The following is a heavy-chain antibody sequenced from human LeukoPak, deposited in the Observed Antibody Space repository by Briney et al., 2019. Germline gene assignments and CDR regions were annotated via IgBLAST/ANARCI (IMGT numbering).Heavy chain of an antibody. CDR2: ISNSNSYI. Sequence: GGSLRLSCSASGFTFSSYAMNWVRQAPGKGLEWVSSISNSNSYIYYADSVKGRFTISRDNAKNSLYLQMNSLRAEDTAVYYCVRPNVTDYGGNFDYWGQGTLVTVST. V-gene: IGHV3-21*01. J-gene: IGHJ4*02. CDR1: GFTFSSYA. D-gene: IGHD4-23*01. CDR3: VRPNVTDYGGNFDY.